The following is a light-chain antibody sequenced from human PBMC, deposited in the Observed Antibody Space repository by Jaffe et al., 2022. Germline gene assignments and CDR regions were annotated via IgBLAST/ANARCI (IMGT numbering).Light chain of an antibody. CDR1: EGVGSK. J-gene: IGKJ4*01. CDR2: DAS. Sequence: ETVMTQSPATLSVSPGERATLSCRASEGVGSKLAWYQQKPGLAPRLLIYDASTRATGGPARFSGSGSGTEFTLTISTLQSEDFAVYYCQQYDNWPLTFGGGTKVEIK. CDR3: QQYDNWPLT. V-gene: IGKV3-15*01.